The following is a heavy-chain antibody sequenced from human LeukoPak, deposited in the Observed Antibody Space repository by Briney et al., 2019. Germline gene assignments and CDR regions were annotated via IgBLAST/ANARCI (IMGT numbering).Heavy chain of an antibody. Sequence: PGGSLRLSCAASGFTFDDYTMHWVRQAPGKGLEWVSLISWGGGSTYYADSVKGRFTISRDNSKNSLYLQMNSLRTEDTALYYCAKDINSYSSSWYGGFDYWGQGTLVTVSS. D-gene: IGHD6-13*01. CDR3: AKDINSYSSSWYGGFDY. CDR1: GFTFDDYT. V-gene: IGHV3-43*01. J-gene: IGHJ4*02. CDR2: ISWGGGST.